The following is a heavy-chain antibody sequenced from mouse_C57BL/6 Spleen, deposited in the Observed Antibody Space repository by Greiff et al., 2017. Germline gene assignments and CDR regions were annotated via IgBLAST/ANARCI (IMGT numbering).Heavy chain of an antibody. V-gene: IGHV1-26*01. D-gene: IGHD3-2*02. J-gene: IGHJ3*01. CDR2: INPNNGGT. CDR1: GYTFTDYY. CDR3: ARAAQVPWFAY. Sequence: EVQLQQSGPELVKPGASVKISCKASGYTFTDYYMNWVKQSHGKSLEWIGDINPNNGGTSYNQKFKGKATLTVDKSSSTAYMELRSLTSEDSAVYYCARAAQVPWFAYWGQGTLVTVSA.